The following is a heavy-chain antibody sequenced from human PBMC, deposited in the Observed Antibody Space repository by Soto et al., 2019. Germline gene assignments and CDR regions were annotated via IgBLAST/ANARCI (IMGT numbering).Heavy chain of an antibody. Sequence: SQTLSLTCDISWDSVSSNSAACNWIRQTPSRGLEWLGRTYYRSKWYINYAVSVKSRITVNPDTSKNQFSLQLNSVTPEDTAVYYCARGSWDDVTGHYYMDVWGKGTTVTVSS. CDR2: TYYRSKWYI. CDR3: ARGSWDDVTGHYYMDV. D-gene: IGHD1-1*01. CDR1: WDSVSSNSAA. J-gene: IGHJ6*03. V-gene: IGHV6-1*01.